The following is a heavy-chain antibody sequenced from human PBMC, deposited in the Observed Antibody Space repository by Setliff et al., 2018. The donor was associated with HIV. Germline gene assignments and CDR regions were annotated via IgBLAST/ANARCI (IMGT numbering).Heavy chain of an antibody. CDR1: GPSITSHY. CDR2: IYSTVST. V-gene: IGHV4-59*11. Sequence: SETRSLTCTVSGPSITSHYWSWIRQSPGRELEWIGYIYSTVSTNYNPSLQSRVSISMNASKNKFSRKVTSVTSADTAVYDCAKGAGFYGDYTFDYWGQGNLVTVSS. J-gene: IGHJ4*02. D-gene: IGHD4-17*01. CDR3: AKGAGFYGDYTFDY.